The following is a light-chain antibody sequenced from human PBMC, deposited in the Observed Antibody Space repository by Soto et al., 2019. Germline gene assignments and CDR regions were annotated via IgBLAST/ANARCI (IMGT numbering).Light chain of an antibody. V-gene: IGKV1-5*03. Sequence: DIQMTQSPSTLSASVGDRVTITCRASQSISGFLAWYQQKPGRAPRLLIYTASTLASGVPSRFSGSGSETEFTLTISSLQPDDFATYYGQQYKYYSTFGQGTKLEIK. CDR2: TAS. CDR3: QQYKYYST. J-gene: IGKJ2*01. CDR1: QSISGF.